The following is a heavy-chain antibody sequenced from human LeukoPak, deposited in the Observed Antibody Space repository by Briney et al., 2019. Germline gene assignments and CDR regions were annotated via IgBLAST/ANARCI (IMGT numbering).Heavy chain of an antibody. V-gene: IGHV4-39*01. CDR3: AKSGGYGLIDY. CDR1: GGSISSSSYY. CDR2: IYSSWST. Sequence: PSKTLSLTCTVAGGSISSSSYYWGWIRQPPGKGLEWIGSIYSSWSTYYNASLQSRVTISIETSKNQISLRLNSVTAADTAMYYCAKSGGYGLIDYWGQGTLVTVSS. J-gene: IGHJ4*02. D-gene: IGHD1-26*01.